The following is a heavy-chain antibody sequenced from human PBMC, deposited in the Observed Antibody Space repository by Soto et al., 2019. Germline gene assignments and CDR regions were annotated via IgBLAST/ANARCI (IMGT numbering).Heavy chain of an antibody. V-gene: IGHV3-7*01. D-gene: IGHD1-26*01. CDR2: IKEDGSEK. J-gene: IGHJ4*02. CDR1: GFTLSNYL. Sequence: VQMVESGGGLVQPGGSLRLSCAASGFTLSNYLMTWVRQAPGKGLEWVANIKEDGSEKHYVDSVKGRFTISRDNAKNSLYLQMNSLRAEDTAVYYCARTNSGSYFERDYWGQGTLVTVSS. CDR3: ARTNSGSYFERDY.